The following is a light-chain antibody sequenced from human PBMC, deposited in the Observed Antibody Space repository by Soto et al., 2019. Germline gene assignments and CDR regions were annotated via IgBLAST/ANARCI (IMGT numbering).Light chain of an antibody. CDR3: QQYDNLPA. V-gene: IGKV1-33*01. J-gene: IGKJ5*01. Sequence: DIPMTQSPSSLSASVGDRVTITCQESQDISNYLNWYQQKPGKAPKLLIYDASNLETGVPSRFSGSGSGTDFTFTISSLQPEDIATYYCQQYDNLPAFGQGTRLEIK. CDR1: QDISNY. CDR2: DAS.